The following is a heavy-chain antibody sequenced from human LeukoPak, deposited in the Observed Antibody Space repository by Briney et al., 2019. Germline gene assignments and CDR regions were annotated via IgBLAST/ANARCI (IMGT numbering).Heavy chain of an antibody. J-gene: IGHJ6*03. CDR2: INPNSGGT. CDR3: ARSPAAAGNYMDV. V-gene: IGHV1-2*02. CDR1: GYAFTGSY. Sequence: ASVKVSCKASGYAFTGSYMHWVRQAPGQGLEWMGWINPNSGGTSYAQKFQGRVTMTSDTSISTAYMELSSLRSDDTAVYYCARSPAAAGNYMDVWGKGTTVTVSS. D-gene: IGHD2-2*01.